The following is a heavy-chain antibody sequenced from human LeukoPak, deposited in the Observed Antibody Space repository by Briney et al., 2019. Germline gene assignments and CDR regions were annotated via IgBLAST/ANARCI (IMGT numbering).Heavy chain of an antibody. V-gene: IGHV3-7*01. D-gene: IGHD3-10*01. CDR3: ARDGWATSDY. J-gene: IGHJ4*02. CDR2: IKQDGSEK. CDR1: GFTFRSYW. Sequence: GGSLRLSCAASGFTFRSYWMSWVRQAPGKGLEWVANIKQDGSEKYYVDSVKGRFTISRDNAKNSLYLQMDSLRAEDTAVYYCARDGWATSDYWGQGTLVTVSS.